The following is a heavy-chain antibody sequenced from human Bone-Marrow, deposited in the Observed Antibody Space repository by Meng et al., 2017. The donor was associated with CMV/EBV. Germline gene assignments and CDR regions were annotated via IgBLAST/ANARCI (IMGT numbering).Heavy chain of an antibody. CDR2: IKQDGTEK. V-gene: IGHV3-7*01. J-gene: IGHJ4*02. CDR1: GFTVSSNY. CDR3: ARRGDIVVVVAAFDY. Sequence: GGSLRLSCAASGFTVSSNYMSWVRQAPGKGPEWVANIKQDGTEKYYVDSVKGRFTISRDNAENSLYLQMNSLRAEDTAVYYCARRGDIVVVVAAFDYWGQGTLVTVSS. D-gene: IGHD2-15*01.